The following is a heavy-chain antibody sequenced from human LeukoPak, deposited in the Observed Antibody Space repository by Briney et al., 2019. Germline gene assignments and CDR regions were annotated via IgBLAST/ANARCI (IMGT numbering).Heavy chain of an antibody. Sequence: SETLSLTCTVSGGAISSVDYYWSWIRQPPGKGLEWIWDIYYSGSTYYNPSPKSRDTISVETSKNQFSLKLSSVTAADTAVYYCAVTPSYSSSWYVGHWGQGTLVTVSS. J-gene: IGHJ4*02. D-gene: IGHD6-13*01. CDR3: AVTPSYSSSWYVGH. CDR1: GGAISSVDYY. V-gene: IGHV4-30-4*01. CDR2: IYYSGST.